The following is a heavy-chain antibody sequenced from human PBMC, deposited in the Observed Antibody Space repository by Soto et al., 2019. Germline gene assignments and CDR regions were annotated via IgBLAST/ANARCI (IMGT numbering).Heavy chain of an antibody. CDR3: AHLNGNGGFYYYGIDV. Sequence: SGPTLVNPPQTLRLTCTFSGFSLSTTGGGVGWIRQPPGKALEWLALIYWDDDILYSPSLKTGLTIAKDTSKNQVVLTMTNMDPVDTATYYCAHLNGNGGFYYYGIDVWGHGTTVTVSS. CDR1: GFSLSTTGGG. J-gene: IGHJ6*02. V-gene: IGHV2-5*02. D-gene: IGHD2-15*01. CDR2: IYWDDDI.